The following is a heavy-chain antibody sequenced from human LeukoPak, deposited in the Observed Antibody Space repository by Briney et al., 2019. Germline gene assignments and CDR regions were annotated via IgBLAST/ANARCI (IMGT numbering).Heavy chain of an antibody. Sequence: ASVKVSCKASGYTFTGYYTHWVRQAPGQGLEWMGWINPNSGGTNYAQKFQGWVTMTRDTSISTAYMELSRLRSDDTAVYYCARARRGGYSGYDYAYWGQGTLVTVSS. CDR2: INPNSGGT. J-gene: IGHJ4*02. D-gene: IGHD5-12*01. CDR3: ARARRGGYSGYDYAY. V-gene: IGHV1-2*04. CDR1: GYTFTGYY.